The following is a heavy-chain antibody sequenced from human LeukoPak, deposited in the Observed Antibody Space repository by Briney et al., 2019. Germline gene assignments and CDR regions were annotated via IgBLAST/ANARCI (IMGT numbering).Heavy chain of an antibody. CDR2: ISYDGSNK. D-gene: IGHD3-10*01. V-gene: IGHV3-30*03. CDR1: GFTFSSYG. Sequence: PGRSLRLSCAASGFTFSSYGMHWVRQAPGKGLEWVAVISYDGSNKYYADSVKGRFTISRDNSKNTLYLQMNSLRAEDTAVYYCVFMGTVYGSGSYLGGDFDYWGQGTLVTVSS. J-gene: IGHJ4*02. CDR3: VFMGTVYGSGSYLGGDFDY.